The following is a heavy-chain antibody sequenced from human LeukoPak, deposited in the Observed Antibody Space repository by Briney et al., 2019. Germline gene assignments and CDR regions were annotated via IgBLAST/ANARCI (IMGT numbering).Heavy chain of an antibody. CDR1: GFTFSNYA. V-gene: IGHV3-64*01. CDR3: ARVRGAYVVDY. J-gene: IGHJ4*02. Sequence: GGSLRLSCAASGFTFSNYALHWVRQAPGKGLGHVSLISSNGGSTYYANSVKGRFTISRDNSKNTLYLHMGSLRAEDMAVYYCARVRGAYVVDYWGQGTLVTVSS. D-gene: IGHD4-17*01. CDR2: ISSNGGST.